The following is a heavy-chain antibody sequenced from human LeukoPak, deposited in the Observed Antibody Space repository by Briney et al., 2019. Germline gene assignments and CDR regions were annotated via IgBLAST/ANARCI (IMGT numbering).Heavy chain of an antibody. D-gene: IGHD2-21*01. Sequence: ASVKVSCKASGYTFTDYYMHWVRQAPGPGLEWMGRINPNSGGTDYAQKFQGRVTLIRDTSISTAYMELSRLTSDDTAVYYCARGRYCGETTCSDLDSWGQGTLVTVSS. J-gene: IGHJ4*02. CDR1: GYTFTDYY. CDR2: INPNSGGT. CDR3: ARGRYCGETTCSDLDS. V-gene: IGHV1-2*06.